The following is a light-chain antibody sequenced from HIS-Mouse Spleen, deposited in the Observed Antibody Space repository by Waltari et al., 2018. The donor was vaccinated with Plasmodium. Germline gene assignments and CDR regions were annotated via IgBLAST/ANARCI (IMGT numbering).Light chain of an antibody. CDR2: GAS. CDR3: QQYNNWSFT. V-gene: IGKV3-15*01. CDR1: QSVSSN. J-gene: IGKJ3*01. Sequence: EIVMTQSPATLSVSPGERATLSCRASQSVSSNLAWYQQKPGQAPRLLIYGASPRATVIPARFSGMGSGTEFTLTISSLQSEDFAVYYCQQYNNWSFTFGPGTKVDIK.